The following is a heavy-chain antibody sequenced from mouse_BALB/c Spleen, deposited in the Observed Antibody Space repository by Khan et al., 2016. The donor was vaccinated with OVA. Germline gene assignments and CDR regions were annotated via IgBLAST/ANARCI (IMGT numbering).Heavy chain of an antibody. V-gene: IGHV1-80*01. CDR1: GYAFSNYL. CDR2: IYTGDGNT. J-gene: IGHJ3*01. D-gene: IGHD2-2*01. CDR3: ARSGYDYFAY. Sequence: LKQSGAELVRPGSSVKISCKASGYAFSNYLMNWVKQGPGKGLEWIGQIYTGDGNTNYNGKFKDKATMTADNSSTTAYMQLSRLKSEDTAVYFCARSGYDYFAYWGQGTLVTVSA.